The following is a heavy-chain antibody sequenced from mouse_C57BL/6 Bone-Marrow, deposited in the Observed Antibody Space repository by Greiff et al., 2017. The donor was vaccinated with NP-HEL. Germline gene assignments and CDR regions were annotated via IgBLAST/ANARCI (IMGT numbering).Heavy chain of an antibody. V-gene: IGHV1-26*01. CDR1: GYTFTDYY. CDR3: AEDAMDY. CDR2: INPNNGGT. Sequence: EVQLQQSGPELVKPGASVKISCKASGYTFTDYYMNWVKQSHGKSLEWIGDINPNNGGTSYNQKFKGKATLTVDKSSSTAYMELRSLTSEDSAVYYCAEDAMDYWGQGTSVTVSS. J-gene: IGHJ4*01.